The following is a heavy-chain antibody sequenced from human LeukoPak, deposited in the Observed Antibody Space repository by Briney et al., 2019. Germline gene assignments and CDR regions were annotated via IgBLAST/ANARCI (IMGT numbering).Heavy chain of an antibody. J-gene: IGHJ3*02. V-gene: IGHV3-48*03. D-gene: IGHD3-22*01. CDR3: AREMIVVGGDALDI. CDR2: ISNSGNTI. CDR1: RFTFSNYE. Sequence: GGSLRLSCPASRFTFSNYEMNWVRQAPGKGLEWVSYISNSGNTIFYADSVKGRFTISRDNAKNSLYLQMDSLRAEDTAVYYCAREMIVVGGDALDIWGQGTMVTVSS.